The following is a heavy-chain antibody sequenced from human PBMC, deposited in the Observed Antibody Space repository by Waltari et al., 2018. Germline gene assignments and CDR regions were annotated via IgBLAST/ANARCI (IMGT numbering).Heavy chain of an antibody. CDR2: ISGSGGST. J-gene: IGHJ3*02. Sequence: EVQLLESGGGLVQPGGSLRLSCAASGFTFSSYAMSWVRQAPGKGLEWVSAISGSGGSTYYADSVKGRFTISRDNSKNTLYLQMNSLRAEDTAVYYCAKHVRDFWSGTWGSDAFDIWGQGTMVTVSS. D-gene: IGHD3-3*01. V-gene: IGHV3-23*01. CDR1: GFTFSSYA. CDR3: AKHVRDFWSGTWGSDAFDI.